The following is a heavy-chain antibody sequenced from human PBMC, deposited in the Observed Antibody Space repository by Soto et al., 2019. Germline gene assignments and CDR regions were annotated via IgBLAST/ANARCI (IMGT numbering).Heavy chain of an antibody. V-gene: IGHV4-30-2*01. CDR2: IYHSGST. CDR1: GGSISSGGYS. Sequence: SETLSLTCAVSGGSISSGGYSWSWIRQPPGKGLEWIGYIYHSGSTYYNPSLKSRVTISVDRSKNQFSLKLSSVTAADTAVYYCARGYSGYDFFDYWGQGTLVTVSS. D-gene: IGHD5-12*01. CDR3: ARGYSGYDFFDY. J-gene: IGHJ4*02.